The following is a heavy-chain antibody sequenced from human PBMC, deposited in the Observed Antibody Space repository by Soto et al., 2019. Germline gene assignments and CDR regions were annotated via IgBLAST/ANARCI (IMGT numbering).Heavy chain of an antibody. CDR3: ARVAVAARPRWYNWFDP. J-gene: IGHJ5*02. CDR2: MNPNSGET. CDR1: GYTFTDYD. Sequence: QEQLVQSGAEVKKPGASVKVSCKTSGYTFTDYDINWVRQATGQGLEWIGWMNPNSGETGYAQKFQGRATMTRSASLITAYLELSSLRSEDTAVYYCARVAVAARPRWYNWFDPWGQGTLVTVSS. V-gene: IGHV1-8*01. D-gene: IGHD2-15*01.